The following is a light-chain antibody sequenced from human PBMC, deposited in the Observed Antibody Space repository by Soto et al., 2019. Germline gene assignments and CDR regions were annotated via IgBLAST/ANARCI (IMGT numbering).Light chain of an antibody. J-gene: IGKJ1*01. CDR3: QHYDWSLTWT. Sequence: EIVLTQSPGTLSLSPGERATLSCRASQTISSSFLARYQQKRGQAPRLLIYGASTKATGVPDRFSGSGSGTDFTLTISELEPEDFAVYYCQHYDWSLTWTFGQGTKVEI. CDR2: GAS. CDR1: QTISSSF. V-gene: IGKV3-20*01.